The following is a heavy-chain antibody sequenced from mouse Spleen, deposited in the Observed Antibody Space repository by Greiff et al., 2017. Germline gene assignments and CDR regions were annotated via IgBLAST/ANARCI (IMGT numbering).Heavy chain of an antibody. Sequence: EVQLVESGGGLVKPGGSLKLSCAASGFTFSSYTMSWVRQTPEKRLEWVATISSGGSYTYYPDSVKGRFTISRDNAKNTLYLQMSSLKSEDTAMYYCTRDPGAFDYWGQGTTLTVSS. CDR1: GFTFSSYT. J-gene: IGHJ2*01. D-gene: IGHD4-1*01. CDR3: TRDPGAFDY. CDR2: ISSGGSYT. V-gene: IGHV5-6-4*01.